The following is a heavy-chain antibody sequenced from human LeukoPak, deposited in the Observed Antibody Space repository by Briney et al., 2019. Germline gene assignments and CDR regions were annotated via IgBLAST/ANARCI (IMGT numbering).Heavy chain of an antibody. CDR3: ARNAAGFEGGFDP. CDR1: GYPISSSNW. CDR2: IYYSGSV. Sequence: SDTLSLTCAVSGYPISSSNWWGWIQQPPGKGLEWIGYIYYSGSVYYNPSLKSRVTMSVDTSKNQFSMKMSSVTAVDTAVYYCARNAAGFEGGFDPWGQGTLVTVSS. D-gene: IGHD1-26*01. V-gene: IGHV4-28*05. J-gene: IGHJ5*02.